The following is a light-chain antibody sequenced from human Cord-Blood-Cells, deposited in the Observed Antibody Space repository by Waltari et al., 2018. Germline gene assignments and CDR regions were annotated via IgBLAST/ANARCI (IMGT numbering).Light chain of an antibody. CDR3: CSYAGSYTGV. CDR2: DVS. V-gene: IGLV2-11*01. J-gene: IGLJ2*01. Sequence: QSALTQPRSVSGSPGQSVTISCTGTSSDVGGYNYVSWDQQHPGKAPKLMIYDVSKRPSGVPDRFPGSRSDNTASLTISGLQAEDEADYYCCSYAGSYTGVFGGGTKLTVL. CDR1: SSDVGGYNY.